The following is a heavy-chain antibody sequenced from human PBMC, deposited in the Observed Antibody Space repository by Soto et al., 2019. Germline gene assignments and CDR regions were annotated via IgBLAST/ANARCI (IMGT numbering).Heavy chain of an antibody. D-gene: IGHD3-16*02. CDR1: GYTLTELS. CDR3: AISAAYYDYVWGSYRRYDAFDI. J-gene: IGHJ3*02. Sequence: GASVKVSCKVSGYTLTELSMHWVRQAPGKGLEWMGCFDPEDGETIYAQKFQGRVTMTEDTSTDTAYMELSSLRSEVTAVYYCAISAAYYDYVWGSYRRYDAFDIWGQGTMVTVSS. CDR2: FDPEDGET. V-gene: IGHV1-24*01.